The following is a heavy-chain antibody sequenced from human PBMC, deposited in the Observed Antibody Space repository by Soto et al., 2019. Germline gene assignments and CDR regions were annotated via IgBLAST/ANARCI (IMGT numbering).Heavy chain of an antibody. J-gene: IGHJ4*02. V-gene: IGHV1-69*01. CDR1: GGTLSSYA. Sequence: QVQLVQSGAEVKKPGSSVKVSCKASGGTLSSYAVTWLRQAPGQGLEWRGGFVPIVGRADYAQNLQGRVTIIAAESTNTGYMELSGLISEDTAVYYCTIGSTYSGEFDHWGQGTLITVSS. CDR3: TIGSTYSGEFDH. CDR2: FVPIVGRA. D-gene: IGHD5-12*01.